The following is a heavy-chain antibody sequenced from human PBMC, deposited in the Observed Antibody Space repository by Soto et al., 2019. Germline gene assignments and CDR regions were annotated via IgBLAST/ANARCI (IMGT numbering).Heavy chain of an antibody. J-gene: IGHJ5*02. Sequence: GASVKVSCKASGYTFTSYYMHWVRQAPGQGLEWMGIINPSGGSTSYAQKFQGRVTMTRDTSTSTVYMELSSLRSEDTAVYYCARDTNDYSNSRHNWFDPWGQGTLVTVSS. V-gene: IGHV1-46*03. CDR3: ARDTNDYSNSRHNWFDP. CDR2: INPSGGST. CDR1: GYTFTSYY. D-gene: IGHD4-4*01.